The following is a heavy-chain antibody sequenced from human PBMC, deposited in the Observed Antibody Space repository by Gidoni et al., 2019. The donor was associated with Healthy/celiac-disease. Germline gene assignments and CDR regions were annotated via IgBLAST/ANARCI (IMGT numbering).Heavy chain of an antibody. CDR3: ARVGLRFDDWFDP. Sequence: EVQLVESGGGLVKPGGSLRLSCAASGFTFSSYSMNWVRQAPGKGLEWVSSISSSSSYIYYADSVKGRFTISRDNAKNSLYLQMNSLRAEDTAVYYCARVGLRFDDWFDPWGQGTLVTVSS. D-gene: IGHD3-3*01. CDR2: ISSSSSYI. J-gene: IGHJ5*02. V-gene: IGHV3-21*01. CDR1: GFTFSSYS.